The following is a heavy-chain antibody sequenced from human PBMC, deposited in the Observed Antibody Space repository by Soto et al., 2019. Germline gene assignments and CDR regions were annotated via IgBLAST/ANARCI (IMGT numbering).Heavy chain of an antibody. J-gene: IGHJ6*02. CDR2: ISSSSSNI. V-gene: IGHV3-21*01. CDR1: GFTFSSYS. CDR3: ARDLAQHGQYYYGMDV. Sequence: PGGSLRLSCAASGFTFSSYSMNWVRQAPGKGLEWVSSISSSSSNIYYADSVKGRFTISRDNAKNSLYLQMNSLRAEDTAVYYCARDLAQHGQYYYGMDVWGQGTTVTVSS. D-gene: IGHD3-16*01.